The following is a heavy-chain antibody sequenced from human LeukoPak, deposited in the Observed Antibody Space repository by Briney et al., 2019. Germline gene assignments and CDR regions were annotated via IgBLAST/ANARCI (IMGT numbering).Heavy chain of an antibody. CDR1: GGSISRTSYY. D-gene: IGHD2-2*01. CDR3: ARECSSTSCIFGN. CDR2: SYSSGST. Sequence: SETLSLTCTVSGGSISRTSYYWGWIRQPPGKGLEWIGSSYSSGSTYYNPSLKSRVTISVDTSKNQFSLKLNSVTAAADTAVYYCARECSSTSCIFGNWGQGTLVTVSS. J-gene: IGHJ4*02. V-gene: IGHV4-39*07.